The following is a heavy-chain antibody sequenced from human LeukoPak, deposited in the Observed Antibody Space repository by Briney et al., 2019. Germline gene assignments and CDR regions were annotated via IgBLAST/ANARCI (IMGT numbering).Heavy chain of an antibody. CDR2: IGDAGT. J-gene: IGHJ3*01. Sequence: GGSLRLSCAASGFTFNDFAMTWVRQAPGKGLEWVSSIGDAGTYYADTVKGRFTISRDNSKNMLYLQLNSLRAGDTAMYYCAKNLGPFDVRGQGTMVTVSS. CDR3: AKNLGPFDV. CDR1: GFTFNDFA. D-gene: IGHD3-16*01. V-gene: IGHV3-23*01.